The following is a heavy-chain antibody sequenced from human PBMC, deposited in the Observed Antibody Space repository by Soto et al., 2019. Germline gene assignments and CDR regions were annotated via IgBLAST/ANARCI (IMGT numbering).Heavy chain of an antibody. CDR2: ISGSGGST. V-gene: IGHV3-23*01. CDR1: GFSFSTYA. CDR3: AKNWDTTCSSSSH. D-gene: IGHD6-6*01. J-gene: IGHJ4*02. Sequence: EVQLLESGGGLVQARGSLRLSCSASGFSFSTYAMSWVRQAPGKGLEWVSAISGSGGSTYYADSVKGRFTISRDNSKNTLYLQRNSLRAEDTAVYYCAKNWDTTCSSSSHWGQGTLVTVSS.